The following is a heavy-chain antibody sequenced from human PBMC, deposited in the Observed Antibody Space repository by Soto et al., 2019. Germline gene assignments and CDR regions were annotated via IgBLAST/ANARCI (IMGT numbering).Heavy chain of an antibody. V-gene: IGHV2-5*01. D-gene: IGHD1-26*01. CDR1: GFSLSTTGVG. Sequence: PTLVNPTQTLTLTCTFSGFSLSTTGVGVGWIRQPPGKALEWLALIYWNDDKRYSPSLKSRLTITTDTSKNQVVLTMTNMDPVDTATYYCAHSASVPCCYYFDYWGQGTLVTVSS. CDR2: IYWNDDK. J-gene: IGHJ4*02. CDR3: AHSASVPCCYYFDY.